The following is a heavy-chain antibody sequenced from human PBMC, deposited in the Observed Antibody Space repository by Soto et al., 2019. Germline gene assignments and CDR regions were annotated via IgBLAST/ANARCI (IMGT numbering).Heavy chain of an antibody. CDR1: GFTFSSVA. V-gene: IGHV3-23*01. J-gene: IGHJ4*02. CDR2: ITDSGGST. CDR3: AKLYWNPRYFDY. D-gene: IGHD1-1*01. Sequence: PGGSLRLSCAASGFTFSSVAMAWVRQAPGKGLEWVSSITDSGGSTDYADSVKGRFTISRDNSRNTPYLQMNSLRADDTAVYYCAKLYWNPRYFDYWGQGTRVTVSS.